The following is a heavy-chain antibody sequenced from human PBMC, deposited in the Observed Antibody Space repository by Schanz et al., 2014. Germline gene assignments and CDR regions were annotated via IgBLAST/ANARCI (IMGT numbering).Heavy chain of an antibody. CDR2: IKSDGSST. Sequence: EVQLVESGGGLVQPGGSLRLSCAASGFTFSNYWMHWVRQAPGKGLVWVSRIKSDGSSTSYADSVKGRFTISRDNAKNTLYLQMNSLRAEDTAVYYCARPALWCGDNCFDPWGQGTLVTVSS. V-gene: IGHV3-74*01. J-gene: IGHJ5*02. CDR3: ARPALWCGDNCFDP. D-gene: IGHD3-10*01. CDR1: GFTFSNYW.